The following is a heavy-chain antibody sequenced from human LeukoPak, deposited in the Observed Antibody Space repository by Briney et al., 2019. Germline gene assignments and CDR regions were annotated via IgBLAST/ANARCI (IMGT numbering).Heavy chain of an antibody. J-gene: IGHJ5*02. CDR3: ARDLSRAWFDP. CDR2: ISSSSSYT. V-gene: IGHV3-11*05. Sequence: GGSLRLSCAASGFTFSDYYMSWIRQAPGKGLEWVSYISSSSSYTNYADSVKGRFTISRDNAKNSLYLQMNSLRAEDTAVYYCARDLSRAWFDPWGQGTLVTVSS. CDR1: GFTFSDYY.